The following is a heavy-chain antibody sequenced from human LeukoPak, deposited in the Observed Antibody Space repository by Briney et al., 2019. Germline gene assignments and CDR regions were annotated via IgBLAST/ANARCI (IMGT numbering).Heavy chain of an antibody. V-gene: IGHV1-24*01. CDR2: FEPEDGET. D-gene: IGHD3-3*01. Sequence: ASVKVSCKVSGYTLTELSMHWVRQAPGKGLEWMGGFEPEDGETIYAQKFQGRVTMTEDTSTDTAYMELSSLRSEDTAVYYCATDPWSGKHYYMDVWGKGTTVTVSS. CDR1: GYTLTELS. J-gene: IGHJ6*03. CDR3: ATDPWSGKHYYMDV.